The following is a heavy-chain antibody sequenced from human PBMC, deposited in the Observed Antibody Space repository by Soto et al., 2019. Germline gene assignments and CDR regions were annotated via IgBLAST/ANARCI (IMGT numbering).Heavy chain of an antibody. CDR3: ASDDYGDYDPPFDY. CDR2: INHSGST. J-gene: IGHJ4*02. Sequence: TLSLTCAVYGGSFSGYYWSWIRQPPGKGLEWIGEINHSGSTNYNPSLKSRVTISVDTSKNQFSLKLSSVTAADTAVYYCASDDYGDYDPPFDYWGQGTLVTVSS. V-gene: IGHV4-34*01. D-gene: IGHD4-17*01. CDR1: GGSFSGYY.